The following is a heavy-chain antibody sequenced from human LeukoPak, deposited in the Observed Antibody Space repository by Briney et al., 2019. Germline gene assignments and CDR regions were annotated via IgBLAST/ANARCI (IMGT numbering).Heavy chain of an antibody. CDR3: ARALYCTNGVCYSRMAFDI. CDR2: ISSSGSTI. J-gene: IGHJ3*02. Sequence: GGSLRLSCAASGFTFSDYYMSWIRQAPGKGLEWVSYISSSGSTIYYADSVKGRFTISRDNAKNSLYLQMNSLRAEDTAVYYCARALYCTNGVCYSRMAFDIWGQGTMVTVSS. D-gene: IGHD2-8*01. CDR1: GFTFSDYY. V-gene: IGHV3-11*01.